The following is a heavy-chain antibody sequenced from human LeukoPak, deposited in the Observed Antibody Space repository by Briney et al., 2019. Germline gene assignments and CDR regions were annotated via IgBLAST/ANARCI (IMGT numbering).Heavy chain of an antibody. CDR2: IKQDGSEK. CDR1: GFTFSSYW. D-gene: IGHD2-21*01. CDR3: ARLELGVVVIASDHAFDI. V-gene: IGHV3-7*01. Sequence: GGSLRLSCAASGFTFSSYWMSWVRQAPGKGLEWVANIKQDGSEKYYVDSVKGRFTISRDNAKNSLYLQVNSLRAEDTAVYYCARLELGVVVIASDHAFDIWGQGTMVTVSS. J-gene: IGHJ3*02.